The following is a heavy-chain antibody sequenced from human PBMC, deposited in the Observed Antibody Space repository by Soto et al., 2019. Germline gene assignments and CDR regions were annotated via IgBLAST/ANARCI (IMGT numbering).Heavy chain of an antibody. V-gene: IGHV3-30*18. CDR3: AKXMFPQTVPISSSPWGDS. D-gene: IGHD6-6*01. CDR1: GFTLSTFG. J-gene: IGHJ5*01. CDR2: VSYDESHV. Sequence: GGSLRLSCAASGFTLSTFGIHWVRQAPGKGLEWVALVSYDESHVYNADSVKGRFAISRDISKNTVYLQMDSLRSEDTAIYYCAKXMFPQTVPISSSPWGDSWGQGTLVTVSS.